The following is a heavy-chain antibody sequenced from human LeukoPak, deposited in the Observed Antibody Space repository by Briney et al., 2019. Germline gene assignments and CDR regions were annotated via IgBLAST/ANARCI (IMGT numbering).Heavy chain of an antibody. V-gene: IGHV1-18*01. Sequence: ASVKVSCKASGYTFTSYGISWVRQAPGQGLEWMGWISAYNGNANYAQKLQGRVTMTTDTSTSTAYMELRSLRSDDTAVYYCARGEYSSSWTPFDYWGQGTLVTVSS. CDR3: ARGEYSSSWTPFDY. J-gene: IGHJ4*02. D-gene: IGHD6-13*01. CDR2: ISAYNGNA. CDR1: GYTFTSYG.